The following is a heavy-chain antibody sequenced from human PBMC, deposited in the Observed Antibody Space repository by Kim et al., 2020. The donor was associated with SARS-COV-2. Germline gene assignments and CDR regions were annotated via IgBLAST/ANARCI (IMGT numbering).Heavy chain of an antibody. Sequence: SETLSLTCAVYGGSFSGYYWSWIRQPPGKGLEWIGEINHSGSTNYNPSLKSRVTISVDTSKNQFSLKLSSVTAADTAVYYCARGSPYGDRSVLLHYYGMDVGGQGTTVTVSS. D-gene: IGHD4-17*01. CDR1: GGSFSGYY. CDR2: INHSGST. V-gene: IGHV4-34*01. CDR3: ARGSPYGDRSVLLHYYGMDV. J-gene: IGHJ6*02.